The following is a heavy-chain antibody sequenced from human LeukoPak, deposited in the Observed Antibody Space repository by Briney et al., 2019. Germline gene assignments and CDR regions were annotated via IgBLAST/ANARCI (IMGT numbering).Heavy chain of an antibody. J-gene: IGHJ3*02. D-gene: IGHD3-16*01. V-gene: IGHV4-34*01. Sequence: SSETLSLTCAVYGGSFSGYYWSWIRQPPGKGLEWIGEINHSGSTNYNPSLKSRVTISVDTSKNQFSLKVSSVTAADTAVYYCARGRLRLGLWKFAFDIWGQGTMVTASS. CDR3: ARGRLRLGLWKFAFDI. CDR1: GGSFSGYY. CDR2: INHSGST.